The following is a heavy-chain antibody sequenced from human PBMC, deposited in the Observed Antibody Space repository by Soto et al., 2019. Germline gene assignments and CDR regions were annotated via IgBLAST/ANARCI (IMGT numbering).Heavy chain of an antibody. D-gene: IGHD3-22*01. CDR2: IVVGNGNT. J-gene: IGHJ4*02. CDR3: AADFYYDSSGYVDS. Sequence: EASVKVSCKASGFTFTRSAMQWVRQARGQRLEWIGWIVVGNGNTNYAQKCQERVTIIRDMSTSTAYMELSSLRSEDTAVYFCAADFYYDSSGYVDSWGQGTPVTVSS. CDR1: GFTFTRSA. V-gene: IGHV1-58*02.